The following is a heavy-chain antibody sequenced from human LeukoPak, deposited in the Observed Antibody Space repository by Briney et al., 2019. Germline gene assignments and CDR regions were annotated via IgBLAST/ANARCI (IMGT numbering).Heavy chain of an antibody. D-gene: IGHD3-9*01. Sequence: SETLSLTCAVSGGSISSSNWWSWVRQPPGKGLEWIGEIYHSGSTNYNPSLKSRVTISVDKSKNQFSLKLSSVTAADTAVYYCARNYDILTGPGYFDLWGRGTLVTVSS. V-gene: IGHV4-4*02. J-gene: IGHJ2*01. CDR3: ARNYDILTGPGYFDL. CDR2: IYHSGST. CDR1: GGSISSSNW.